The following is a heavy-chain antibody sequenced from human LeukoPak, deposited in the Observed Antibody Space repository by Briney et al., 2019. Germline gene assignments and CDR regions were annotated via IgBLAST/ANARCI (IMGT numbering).Heavy chain of an antibody. D-gene: IGHD3-10*01. V-gene: IGHV3-30*04. CDR3: ARDRLWYFDY. CDR1: GFTFSSYA. Sequence: PGGSLRLSCAASGFTFSSYAMHWVRQAPGKGLEWVAVISYDGSNKYYADSVKGRFTISRDNSKNTLYLQMNSLRAEDTAVYYRARDRLWYFDYWGQGTLVTVSS. J-gene: IGHJ4*02. CDR2: ISYDGSNK.